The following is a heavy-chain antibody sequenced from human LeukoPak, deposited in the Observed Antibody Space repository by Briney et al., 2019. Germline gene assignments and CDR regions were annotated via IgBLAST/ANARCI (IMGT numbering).Heavy chain of an antibody. V-gene: IGHV4-30-2*01. CDR3: ARDGYSSSWYGDAFDI. CDR1: GGSISSGGYY. D-gene: IGHD6-13*01. Sequence: SQTLSLTCTVSGGSISSGGYYWSWIRQPPGKGLEWIGYIYHSGISYYNPSLKSRVTISVDGSKNQFSLKLSSVTAADTAVYYCARDGYSSSWYGDAFDIWGQGTMVTVSS. CDR2: IYHSGIS. J-gene: IGHJ3*02.